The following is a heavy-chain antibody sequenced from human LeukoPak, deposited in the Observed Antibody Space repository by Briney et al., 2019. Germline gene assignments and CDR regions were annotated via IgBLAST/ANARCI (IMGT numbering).Heavy chain of an antibody. CDR3: ASTTLLWFGDPVAFDI. CDR2: IYTSGST. D-gene: IGHD3-10*01. Sequence: SETLSHTCTVSGGSISSYYWSWIRQPPGKGLEWIGYIYTSGSTNYNPSLKSRVTISVDTSKNQFSLKLSSVTAADTAVYYCASTTLLWFGDPVAFDIWGQGTMVTVSS. J-gene: IGHJ3*02. V-gene: IGHV4-4*09. CDR1: GGSISSYY.